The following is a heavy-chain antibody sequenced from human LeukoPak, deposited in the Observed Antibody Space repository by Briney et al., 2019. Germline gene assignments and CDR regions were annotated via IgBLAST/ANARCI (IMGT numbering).Heavy chain of an antibody. CDR1: GFSFSSNA. J-gene: IGHJ5*02. V-gene: IGHV3-23*01. CDR2: ISGSGSST. CDR3: AKVATWFGELSRFDP. Sequence: PGGSLRLSCAASGFSFSSNAMSWVRQAPGKGLEWVSAISGSGSSTFYADSVKGRFTISRDNSKNTLYLQMNSLRVEDTAVYYCAKVATWFGELSRFDPWGQGTLVTVSS. D-gene: IGHD3-10*01.